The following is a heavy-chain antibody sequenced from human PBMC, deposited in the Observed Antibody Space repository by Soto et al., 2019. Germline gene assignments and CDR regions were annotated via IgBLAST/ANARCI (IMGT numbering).Heavy chain of an antibody. CDR2: IIPIFGTA. CDR1: GGTFSSYA. Sequence: ASVKVSCKASGGTFSSYAISWVRQATGQGLEWMGGIIPIFGTANYAQKFQSRVTITADESTSTAYMELSSLRSEDTAVYYCARDSPDAVAPSFDYWGQGTLVTVSS. V-gene: IGHV1-69*13. D-gene: IGHD2-15*01. CDR3: ARDSPDAVAPSFDY. J-gene: IGHJ4*02.